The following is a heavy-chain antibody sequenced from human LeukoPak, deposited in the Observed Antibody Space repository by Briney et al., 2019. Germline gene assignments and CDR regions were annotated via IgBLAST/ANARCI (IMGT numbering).Heavy chain of an antibody. V-gene: IGHV1-2*02. Sequence: ASVKFSCQSSGYIYSDYYTHWVRQAPGRGFEWMGWISRYSGASKIAQKKQGRVTLTRDTSISTAYVELSNRASDDTGVYYCVSWAGGNSDVASFDYWGQGTLVIVSS. CDR2: ISRYSGAS. CDR1: GYIYSDYY. J-gene: IGHJ4*02. CDR3: VSWAGGNSDVASFDY. D-gene: IGHD2-21*01.